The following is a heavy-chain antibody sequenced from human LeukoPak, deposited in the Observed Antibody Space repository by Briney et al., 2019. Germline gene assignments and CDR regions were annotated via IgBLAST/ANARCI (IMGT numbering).Heavy chain of an antibody. CDR2: IYYSGST. V-gene: IGHV4-31*03. J-gene: IGHJ4*02. Sequence: SETLSLTCTVSGGSISSGGYYWSWIRQHPGKGLEWIGYIYYSGSTYYNPSLKSRVTISVDTSKNQFSLKLSSVTAADTAVYYCARDRFGLGSYYYWGQGTLVTVSS. D-gene: IGHD3-10*01. CDR3: ARDRFGLGSYYY. CDR1: GGSISSGGYY.